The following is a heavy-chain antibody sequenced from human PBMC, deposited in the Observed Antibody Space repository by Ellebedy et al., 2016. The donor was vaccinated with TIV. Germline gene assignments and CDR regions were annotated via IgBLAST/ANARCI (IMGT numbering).Heavy chain of an antibody. Sequence: GESLKISCAASGVPVSSIYVIWVRQAQGKGLEWLSRISPNGDTFYADSVRGRFTMSRDNSKNTWSLQMNTLTADDTAVYFGAVSGHSYAWTFWGQGTLVTVSS. V-gene: IGHV3-53*01. CDR1: GVPVSSIY. J-gene: IGHJ4*02. D-gene: IGHD5-18*01. CDR3: AVSGHSYAWTF. CDR2: ISPNGDT.